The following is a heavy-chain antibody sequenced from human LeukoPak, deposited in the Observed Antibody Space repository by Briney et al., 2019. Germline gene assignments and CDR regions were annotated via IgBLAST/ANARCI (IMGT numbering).Heavy chain of an antibody. CDR1: GFTFSSYG. V-gene: IGHV3-23*01. Sequence: GGSLRLSCAASGFTFSSYGMSWVRPAPGKGLEWVSSISSNGGSTYYAVSVKGRFTISRDNSKNTLDLQMDSLRAEDTAVYYCANLRTYYGDYFDSWGQGTLVTVSS. D-gene: IGHD4-17*01. CDR3: ANLRTYYGDYFDS. J-gene: IGHJ4*02. CDR2: ISSNGGST.